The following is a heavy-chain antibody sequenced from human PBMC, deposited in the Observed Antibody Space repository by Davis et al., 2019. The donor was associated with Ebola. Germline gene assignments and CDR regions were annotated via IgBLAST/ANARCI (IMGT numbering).Heavy chain of an antibody. D-gene: IGHD3-16*01. CDR2: IYYSGST. V-gene: IGHV4-39*01. Sequence: SETLSLTCTVPGGSISSSSYYWGWIRQPPGKGLEWTGSIYYSGSTYYNPSLKSRVTISVDTSKNQFSLKLSSVTAADTAVYYCARPGGLWYFDLWGRGTLVTVSS. CDR1: GGSISSSSYY. J-gene: IGHJ2*01. CDR3: ARPGGLWYFDL.